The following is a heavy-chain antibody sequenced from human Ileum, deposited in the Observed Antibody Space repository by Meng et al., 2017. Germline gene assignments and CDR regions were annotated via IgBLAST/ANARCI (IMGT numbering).Heavy chain of an antibody. CDR1: GFTVSSNY. Sequence: VELGGTGGGLIQPGGSRRRSCAASGFTVSSNYMSWVRQAPGKGLEWVSVIYSGGSTYYADSVKGRFTISRDNSRNTLYLQMNSLRADDTAVYYCVREQYESRGHWGQGTLVTVSS. J-gene: IGHJ4*02. V-gene: IGHV3-53*02. CDR3: VREQYESRGH. D-gene: IGHD3-22*01. CDR2: IYSGGST.